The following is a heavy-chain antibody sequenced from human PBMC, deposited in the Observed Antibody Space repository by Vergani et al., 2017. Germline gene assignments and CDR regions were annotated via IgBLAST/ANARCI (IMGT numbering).Heavy chain of an antibody. CDR1: GFISSSFW. D-gene: IGHD2-21*02. CDR2: IGKDGINT. CDR3: AKYLRDSTDGLPDS. Sequence: GQLVESGGDWVQRGGSLRLSCAASGFISSSFWMSWVRQAPGKGLEWVAYIGKDGINTRYRDAVKGRFTVSRDNSKDILYLQMDSLRSEDTALYYCAKYLRDSTDGLPDSWGPGTLVIVSS. V-gene: IGHV3-30*02. J-gene: IGHJ4*02.